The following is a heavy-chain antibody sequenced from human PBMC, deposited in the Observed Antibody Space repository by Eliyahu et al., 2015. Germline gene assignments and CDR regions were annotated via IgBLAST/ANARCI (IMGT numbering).Heavy chain of an antibody. D-gene: IGHD3-10*01. J-gene: IGHJ3*02. CDR1: GYSFTSYX. CDR2: IYPGDSDT. Sequence: EVQLVQSGAEVKKPGESLKISCKGSGYSFTSYXIGWVRQMPGKGLEWMGIIYPGDSDTRYSPSFQGQVTISADKSISTAYLQWSSLKASDTAMYYCARRRYYGSGSYYKDDAFDIWGQGTMVTVSS. V-gene: IGHV5-51*01. CDR3: ARRRYYGSGSYYKDDAFDI.